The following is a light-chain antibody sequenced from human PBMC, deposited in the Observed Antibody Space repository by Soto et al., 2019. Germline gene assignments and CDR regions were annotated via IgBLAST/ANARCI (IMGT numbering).Light chain of an antibody. CDR2: AAS. CDR3: QQSYSTLFT. J-gene: IGKJ3*01. V-gene: IGKV1-39*01. Sequence: DIQMTQSPSSLSASVGDRVTITCRASQTIIRYLNWYQQKPGRAPNLLIYAASSLQSGVPSRFSGSGSGTEFTLTISSLQPEDFANYYCQQSYSTLFTFGPGTKGEIK. CDR1: QTIIRY.